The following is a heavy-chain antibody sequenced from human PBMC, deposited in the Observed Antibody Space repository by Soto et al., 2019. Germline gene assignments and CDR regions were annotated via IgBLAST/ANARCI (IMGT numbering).Heavy chain of an antibody. Sequence: SETLSLTCTVSGGSMSSYYWSWIRQPPGKGLEWIGYIYYSGSTIYNPSLKSRVTISVDTSKNQFSLELSSVTAADTAVYYCARYGSGSSVWFDPWGQGTLVTVS. CDR1: GGSMSSYY. V-gene: IGHV4-59*01. J-gene: IGHJ5*02. D-gene: IGHD3-10*01. CDR3: ARYGSGSSVWFDP. CDR2: IYYSGST.